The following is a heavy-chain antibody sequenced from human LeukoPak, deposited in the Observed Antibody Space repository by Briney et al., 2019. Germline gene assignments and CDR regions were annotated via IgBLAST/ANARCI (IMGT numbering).Heavy chain of an antibody. D-gene: IGHD5-24*01. V-gene: IGHV3-30-3*01. Sequence: GGSLRLSCAASGFTFSSYAMHWVRQAPGKGLEWVAVISYDGSNKYYADSVKGRFTISRDNSKNTLYLRMNSLRAEDTAVYYCASGAVGYNSVFLDYWGQGTLVTVSS. CDR2: ISYDGSNK. CDR1: GFTFSSYA. J-gene: IGHJ4*02. CDR3: ASGAVGYNSVFLDY.